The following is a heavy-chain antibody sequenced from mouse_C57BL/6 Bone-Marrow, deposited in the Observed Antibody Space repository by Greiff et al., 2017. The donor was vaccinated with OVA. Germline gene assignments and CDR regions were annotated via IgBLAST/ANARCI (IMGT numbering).Heavy chain of an antibody. J-gene: IGHJ4*01. CDR2: IYPGDGDT. Sequence: QVQLQQSGAELVKPGASVKISCKASGYAFSSYWMNWVKQRPGKGLEWIGQIYPGDGDTNYNGKFKGKATLTADKSSSTAYMQLSSLTSEDSAVYFCARGPCITTVVAPYAMDYWGQGTSVTVSS. D-gene: IGHD1-1*01. V-gene: IGHV1-80*01. CDR1: GYAFSSYW. CDR3: ARGPCITTVVAPYAMDY.